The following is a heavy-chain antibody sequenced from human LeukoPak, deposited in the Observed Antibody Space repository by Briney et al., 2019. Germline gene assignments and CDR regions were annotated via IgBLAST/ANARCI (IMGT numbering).Heavy chain of an antibody. V-gene: IGHV3-23*01. J-gene: IGHJ5*02. CDR3: VRDQRFDP. CDR1: GFTFSNYA. CDR2: IGGRGGTT. Sequence: GGSLRLSWAASGFTFSNYAMSWVRQAPGKGLEWVSAIGGRGGTTYYADSVEGRFTISRDNSKNTLYLQMNSLGAEDTAIYCCVRDQRFDPWGRGTLVTVSS.